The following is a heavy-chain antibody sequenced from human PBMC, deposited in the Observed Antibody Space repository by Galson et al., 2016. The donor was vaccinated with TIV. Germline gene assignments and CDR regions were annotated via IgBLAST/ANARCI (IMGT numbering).Heavy chain of an antibody. CDR1: GFTFRTYW. J-gene: IGHJ4*02. CDR3: VRDVTSSWDY. V-gene: IGHV3-74*01. D-gene: IGHD6-6*01. CDR2: ISSDGSGT. Sequence: SLRLSCAASGFTFRTYWMTWVRQAPGKGLEWVSRISSDGSGTSYAASVKGRFTIPRDHAKNTLYLQMNSLRAEDTALYYCVRDVTSSWDYWGQGTLVTVSS.